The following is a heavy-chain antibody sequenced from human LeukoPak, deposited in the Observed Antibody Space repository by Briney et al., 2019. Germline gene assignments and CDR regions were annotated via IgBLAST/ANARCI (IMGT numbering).Heavy chain of an antibody. CDR2: INHSGST. D-gene: IGHD3-10*01. Sequence: SETLSLTCAVYGGSFSGYYWSWIRQPPGKGLEWIGEINHSGSTNYNPSLKSRVTISVDTSKNQFSLKLSSVTAADTAVYYCASPRRYGSGSYLRWYYFDYWGQGTLVTVSS. CDR3: ASPRRYGSGSYLRWYYFDY. J-gene: IGHJ4*02. V-gene: IGHV4-34*01. CDR1: GGSFSGYY.